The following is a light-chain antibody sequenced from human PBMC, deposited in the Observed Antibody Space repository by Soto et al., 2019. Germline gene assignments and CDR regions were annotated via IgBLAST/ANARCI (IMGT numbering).Light chain of an antibody. CDR1: QTIDSY. Sequence: DIQMTQSPSSLSASIGDRVTITCRASQTIDSYLSWYQQKPGKAPKLLIYASSNLQSGVPSRFSGDESGTDFTLTIASLQPEDFATYYCQQTCSTPWTFGQGTKVDIK. V-gene: IGKV1-39*01. J-gene: IGKJ1*01. CDR3: QQTCSTPWT. CDR2: ASS.